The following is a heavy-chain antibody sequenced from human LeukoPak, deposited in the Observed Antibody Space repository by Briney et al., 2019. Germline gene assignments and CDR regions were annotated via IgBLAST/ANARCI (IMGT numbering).Heavy chain of an antibody. CDR3: ASPPTRECSSISCPLSY. CDR1: GYSFTTYW. D-gene: IGHD2-2*01. V-gene: IGHV5-51*01. CDR2: SYPGDSDT. J-gene: IGHJ4*02. Sequence: GESLKISCKGSGYSFTTYWIAWVRHMRGKGLEWMGISYPGDSDTRYSPSFQGQVTISVDKSVSAAYLEWSSPKASDTAMYYCASPPTRECSSISCPLSYWGQGTLVTVSS.